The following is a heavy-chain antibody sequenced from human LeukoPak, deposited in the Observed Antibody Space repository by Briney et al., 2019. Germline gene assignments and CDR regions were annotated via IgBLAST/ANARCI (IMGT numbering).Heavy chain of an antibody. CDR3: ATVARTSKWDLSPHLDY. J-gene: IGHJ4*02. V-gene: IGHV3-15*01. CDR2: IKTKTDGGTT. Sequence: GGSLRLSCAVSGFTFSNAWMAWVRQAPGKGLEWIGHIKTKTDGGTTDYAAPVKGRFTISRDDSKNTLFLQMNSLKTEDTALYFCATVARTSKWDLSPHLDYWGQGTLLTVSS. CDR1: GFTFSNAW. D-gene: IGHD1-26*01.